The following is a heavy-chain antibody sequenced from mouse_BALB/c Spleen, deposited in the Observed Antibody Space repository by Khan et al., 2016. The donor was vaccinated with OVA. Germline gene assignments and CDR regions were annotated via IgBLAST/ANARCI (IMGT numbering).Heavy chain of an antibody. V-gene: IGHV1-4*01. J-gene: IGHJ3*01. Sequence: VQLQQSGAELARPGASVKMSCKASGYTFTSYTIHWIKKRPGQGLEWIGYINPSNGYTNYNQKFKDKATLTTDKSSTTAYLQLSILTSDDSAVYSCVRDGAYHMYDGWFAYWGQGNLVTVSA. CDR1: GYTFTSYT. CDR2: INPSNGYT. D-gene: IGHD2-14*01. CDR3: VRDGAYHMYDGWFAY.